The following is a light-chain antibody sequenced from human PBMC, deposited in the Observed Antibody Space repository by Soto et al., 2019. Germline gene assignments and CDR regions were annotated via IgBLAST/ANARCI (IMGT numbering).Light chain of an antibody. CDR1: TSDVGSYNY. Sequence: QSALTQPASVSGSPGQSITISCTGTTSDVGSYNYVSWYQQHPGKVPKLMIYEVTNRPSGVSNRFSGSKSGNTASLTISGLQAEDEADYYCSSYTSSYVFGTGTKLTVL. J-gene: IGLJ1*01. CDR2: EVT. CDR3: SSYTSSYV. V-gene: IGLV2-14*01.